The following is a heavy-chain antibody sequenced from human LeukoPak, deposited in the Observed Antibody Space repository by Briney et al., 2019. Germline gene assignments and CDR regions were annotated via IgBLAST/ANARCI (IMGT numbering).Heavy chain of an antibody. CDR1: GYTLTSYG. V-gene: IGHV1-18*01. Sequence: ASVKVSCKSSGYTLTSYGISWVRQAPGQGLEWMGWISVYNGNTNYAQKFQGRVTMTTDTSTSTAYMELRSLRSDDTAVYYCARALTGTFWADWSEYDYWGQGTLVTVSS. D-gene: IGHD3-9*01. J-gene: IGHJ4*02. CDR3: ARALTGTFWADWSEYDY. CDR2: ISVYNGNT.